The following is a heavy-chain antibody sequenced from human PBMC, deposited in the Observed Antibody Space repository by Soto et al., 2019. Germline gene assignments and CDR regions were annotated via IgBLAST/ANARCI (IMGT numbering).Heavy chain of an antibody. CDR1: GGTFSSYT. Sequence: QVQLVQSGAEVKKPGSSVKVSCKASGGTFSSYTISWVRQAPGQGLEWMGRIIPILGIANYAQKFQGRVTITADKSTSTAYMELSSLRYEDTAVYYCARDFGGDYGSGSRYWGQGTLVTVSS. D-gene: IGHD3-10*01. J-gene: IGHJ4*02. CDR3: ARDFGGDYGSGSRY. CDR2: IIPILGIA. V-gene: IGHV1-69*08.